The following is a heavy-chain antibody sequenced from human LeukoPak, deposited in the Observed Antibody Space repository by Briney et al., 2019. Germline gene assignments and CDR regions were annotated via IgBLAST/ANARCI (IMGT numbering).Heavy chain of an antibody. Sequence: GGSLRLSCAASGFTFSSYGMHWVRQAPGKGLEWVAVISYDGSNKYYADSVKGRFTISRDNSKNTLYLQMNSLRAEDTAVYYCAKGGFDYGDPHDAFDIWGQGTMVTVSS. J-gene: IGHJ3*02. V-gene: IGHV3-30*18. CDR3: AKGGFDYGDPHDAFDI. CDR2: ISYDGSNK. D-gene: IGHD4-17*01. CDR1: GFTFSSYG.